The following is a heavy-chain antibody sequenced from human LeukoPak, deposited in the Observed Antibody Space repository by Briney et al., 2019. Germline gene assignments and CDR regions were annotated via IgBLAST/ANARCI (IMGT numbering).Heavy chain of an antibody. J-gene: IGHJ5*02. Sequence: ASVKVSCKASGGTFSSYAISWVRQAPGQGLEWMGGIIPIFGTANYAQKFQGRVTITTDESTSTAYMELSSLRSEDTAVYYCARDGCDYRLSMSGCGMWFDPWGQGTLVTVSS. CDR1: GGTFSSYA. D-gene: IGHD1-26*01. CDR3: ARDGCDYRLSMSGCGMWFDP. V-gene: IGHV1-69*05. CDR2: IIPIFGTA.